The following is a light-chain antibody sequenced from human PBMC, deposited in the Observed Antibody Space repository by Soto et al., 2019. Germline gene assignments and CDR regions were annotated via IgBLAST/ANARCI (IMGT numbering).Light chain of an antibody. CDR2: DVG. J-gene: IGLJ1*01. CDR3: SSYTSSSPWV. CDR1: SSDVGGYNY. V-gene: IGLV2-14*01. Sequence: QSVLTQPASVSGSPGQSITISCTGTSSDVGGYNYVSWYQQHPGKAPKLMIYDVGNRPSGVSNRFSGSKSGNTASLTISGLQAEDEADYYCSSYTSSSPWVFGTGTKLTVL.